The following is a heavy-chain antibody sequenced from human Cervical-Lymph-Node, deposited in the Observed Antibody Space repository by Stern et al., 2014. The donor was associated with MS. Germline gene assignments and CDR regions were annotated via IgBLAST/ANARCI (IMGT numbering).Heavy chain of an antibody. V-gene: IGHV4-4*02. J-gene: IGHJ4*02. CDR1: GGSISDTNW. D-gene: IGHD5-12*01. CDR3: ARVYSGYDWFDY. CDR2: IYHSGTA. Sequence: QVQLQESGPGLVKPSGTLSLTCAVSGGSISDTNWWSWVRQTPGMGLEWIGEIYHSGTANFSPSLESRVTMSLDKSKNQFSLELKSVTAADTAVYYCARVYSGYDWFDYWGQGTPVTVSS.